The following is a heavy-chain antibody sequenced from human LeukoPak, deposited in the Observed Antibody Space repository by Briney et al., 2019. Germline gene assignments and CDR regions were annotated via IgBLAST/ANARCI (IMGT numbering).Heavy chain of an antibody. D-gene: IGHD3-22*01. V-gene: IGHV1-18*01. CDR1: GYTFTSYG. Sequence: ASVKVSCKASGYTFTSYGISWVRQAPGQGLEWMGWISAYNGNTNYAQKLQGRVTMTTDTSTSTAYMELRSLRSGDTAVYYCAREEDYYDSSGFGYWGQGTLVTVSS. CDR3: AREEDYYDSSGFGY. CDR2: ISAYNGNT. J-gene: IGHJ4*02.